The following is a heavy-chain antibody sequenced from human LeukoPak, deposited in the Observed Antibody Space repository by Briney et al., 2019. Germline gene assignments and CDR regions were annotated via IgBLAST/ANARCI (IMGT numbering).Heavy chain of an antibody. CDR1: GGSISSSSYF. D-gene: IGHD3-9*01. CDR2: IYYSGST. V-gene: IGHV4-39*01. Sequence: SETLSLTCTVSGGSISSSSYFWGWIRQPPGQGLEWIGCIYYSGSTFYNPSLKIRVTISVDTSQTQFSLKLSSVTAADTAVYYCARYPSGIFTGYYNHWGQGTLVTVSS. J-gene: IGHJ5*02. CDR3: ARYPSGIFTGYYNH.